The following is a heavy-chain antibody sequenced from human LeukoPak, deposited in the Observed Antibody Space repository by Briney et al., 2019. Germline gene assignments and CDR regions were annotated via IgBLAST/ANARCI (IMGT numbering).Heavy chain of an antibody. CDR1: GGSISSGSYY. CDR3: ARVSVGSGWYPEHNWFDP. V-gene: IGHV4-61*02. Sequence: SETLSLTCTVSGGSISSGSYYWSWIRQPAGKGLAWIGRIYTSGSTNYNPSLKSRVTISVDKSKNQFSLKLSSVTAADTAVYYCARVSVGSGWYPEHNWFDPWGQGTLVTVSS. D-gene: IGHD6-19*01. CDR2: IYTSGST. J-gene: IGHJ5*02.